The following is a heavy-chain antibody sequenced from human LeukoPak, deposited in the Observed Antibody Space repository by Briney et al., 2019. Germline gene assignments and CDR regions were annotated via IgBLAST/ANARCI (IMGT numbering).Heavy chain of an antibody. Sequence: GWSLRLSCVVSGFDFGGFWMTWVRQDPGEGLVWVANIKYDGSEIYYADSVKGRFTISRDNANSSLCLQLNNLRVEDTALYYCARSYQLDYWGQGTLVTVSS. CDR2: IKYDGSEI. V-gene: IGHV3-7*01. CDR3: ARSYQLDY. D-gene: IGHD2-2*01. J-gene: IGHJ4*02. CDR1: GFDFGGFW.